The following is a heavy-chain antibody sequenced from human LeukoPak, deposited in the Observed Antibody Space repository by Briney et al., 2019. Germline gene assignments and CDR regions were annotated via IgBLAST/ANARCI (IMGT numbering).Heavy chain of an antibody. CDR3: AKSHVSTATGTGRYFDY. D-gene: IGHD3-9*01. Sequence: GSLRLSCAVSGLTFSNSAMSWVRQAPGKGLEWVSAISVGSDVIYYADSVKGRFAISRDNSKHTVYLQMDSLRAEDTAVHYCAKSHVSTATGTGRYFDYWGQGTLVTVSS. V-gene: IGHV3-23*01. J-gene: IGHJ4*02. CDR1: GLTFSNSA. CDR2: ISVGSDVI.